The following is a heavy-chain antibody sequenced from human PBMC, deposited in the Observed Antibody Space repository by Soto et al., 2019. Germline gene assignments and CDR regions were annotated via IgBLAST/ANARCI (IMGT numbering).Heavy chain of an antibody. CDR1: GGSFSGYY. V-gene: IGHV4-34*01. Sequence: QVQLQQWGAGLLKPSETLSLTCAVYGGSFSGYYWSWIRQPPGKGLEWIGEINHIGSTNYNPSLKSRVTISVHTSHNQFSLKLSSVTAADTAVYYCARVLRITGTTKYYFDYWGQGTLVTVSS. CDR3: ARVLRITGTTKYYFDY. D-gene: IGHD1-20*01. J-gene: IGHJ4*02. CDR2: INHIGST.